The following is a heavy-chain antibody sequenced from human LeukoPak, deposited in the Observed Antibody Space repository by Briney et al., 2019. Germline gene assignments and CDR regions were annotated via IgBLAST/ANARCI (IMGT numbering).Heavy chain of an antibody. CDR1: GFTVSSNY. D-gene: IGHD6-19*01. CDR2: IYSGGST. CDR3: ARGGGWSAHYFDY. V-gene: IGHV3-66*01. Sequence: GGSLRLSCAASGFTVSSNYMSWVRQAPGKGLEWVSVIYSGGSTYYADSVKGRFTISRDNSKNTLYLQMNSLRAEDTAVYYCARGGGWSAHYFDYWGQGTLVTVSS. J-gene: IGHJ4*02.